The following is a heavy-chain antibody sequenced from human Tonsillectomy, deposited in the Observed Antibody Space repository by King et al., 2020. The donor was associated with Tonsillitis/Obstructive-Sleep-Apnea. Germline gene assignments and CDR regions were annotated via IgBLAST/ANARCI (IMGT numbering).Heavy chain of an antibody. J-gene: IGHJ1*01. V-gene: IGHV4-59*01. CDR2: IYYSGST. D-gene: IGHD2-8*02. CDR3: AREAAGGYFQH. CDR1: GGSISSYY. Sequence: QLQESGPGLVKPSETLSLTCAVSGGSISSYYWSWVRQPPGKGLEWIGYIYYSGSTNYNPSLKSRVTISVDTSKNQFSLKLSSVTAADTAVYYCAREAAGGYFQHWGQGTLVTVSS.